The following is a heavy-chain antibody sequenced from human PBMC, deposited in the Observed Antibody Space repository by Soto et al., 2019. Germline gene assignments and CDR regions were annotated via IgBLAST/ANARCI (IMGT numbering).Heavy chain of an antibody. Sequence: EVQLVESGGGLVKPGGPLRLSCAASGFTFSSHSMHWVRQAPGKGLEWVSSISSNNDYIYEAESVKGRFTISRDNAKNSLYLQMHILRAGHTAVYSCARYPFPDGSGITSYWYFDLWGRGTLVTVSS. V-gene: IGHV3-21*01. CDR1: GFTFSSHS. J-gene: IGHJ2*01. CDR3: ARYPFPDGSGITSYWYFDL. D-gene: IGHD1-26*01. CDR2: ISSNNDYI.